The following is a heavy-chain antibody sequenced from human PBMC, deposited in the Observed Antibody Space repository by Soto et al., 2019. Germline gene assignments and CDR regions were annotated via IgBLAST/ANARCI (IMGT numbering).Heavy chain of an antibody. CDR2: IYYSGST. CDR3: ARRYGASFDY. D-gene: IGHD4-17*01. V-gene: IGHV4-59*01. J-gene: IGHJ4*02. Sequence: SETPSPHRTVSGGSISSYYWSWIRQPPGKGLEWIGYIYYSGSTNYNPSLKSRVTISVDTSKNQFSLKLSSVTAADTAVYYCARRYGASFDYWGQGTLVTVSS. CDR1: GGSISSYY.